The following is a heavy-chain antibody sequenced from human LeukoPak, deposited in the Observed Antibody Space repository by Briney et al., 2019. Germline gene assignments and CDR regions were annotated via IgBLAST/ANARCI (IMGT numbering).Heavy chain of an antibody. CDR3: ARGPLVGNGWYYFDS. CDR1: GGTFSSYA. Sequence: GASVKVSCKASGGTFSSYAISWVRQAPGQGLEWMGGIIPIFGTANYAQKFQGRVTITADESTSTAYMELSSLRSEDTAVYYCARGPLVGNGWYYFDSWGQGTLVTVSS. V-gene: IGHV1-69*13. D-gene: IGHD6-19*01. J-gene: IGHJ4*02. CDR2: IIPIFGTA.